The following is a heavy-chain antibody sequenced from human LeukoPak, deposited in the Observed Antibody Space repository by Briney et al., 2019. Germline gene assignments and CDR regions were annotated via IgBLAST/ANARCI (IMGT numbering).Heavy chain of an antibody. Sequence: KTSETLSLTCTVSGGSISSYYWSWIRQHPGKGLEWIGYIYYSGSTYYNPSLKSRVTISVDTSKNQFSLKLSSVSAADTAVYYCARGGGDVYNVFDYWGQGTLVTVSS. J-gene: IGHJ4*02. V-gene: IGHV4-59*06. CDR2: IYYSGST. D-gene: IGHD5-24*01. CDR1: GGSISSYY. CDR3: ARGGGDVYNVFDY.